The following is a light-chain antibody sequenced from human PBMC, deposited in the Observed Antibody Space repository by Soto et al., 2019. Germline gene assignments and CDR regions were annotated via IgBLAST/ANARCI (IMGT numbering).Light chain of an antibody. Sequence: DIQMTQSPSSVSASVGDSVTITCRASQDISNWLAWYQQKPGKAPKLLIYTASSLQSGVPSRFSGSGSGTDFTLTISGPQPEDFATYYCQQANSFPTWTFGQGTKVEIK. CDR3: QQANSFPTWT. J-gene: IGKJ1*01. CDR2: TAS. CDR1: QDISNW. V-gene: IGKV1-12*01.